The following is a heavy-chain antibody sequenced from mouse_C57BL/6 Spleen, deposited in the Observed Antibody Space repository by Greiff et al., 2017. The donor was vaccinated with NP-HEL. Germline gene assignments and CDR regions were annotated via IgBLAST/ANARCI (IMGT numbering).Heavy chain of an antibody. CDR2: IRNKANGYTT. D-gene: IGHD1-1*01. V-gene: IGHV7-3*01. CDR3: ARGSYGSSYYFDY. CDR1: GFTFTDYY. Sequence: EVHLVESGGGLVQPGGSLSLSCAASGFTFTDYYMSWVRQPPGKALEWLGFIRNKANGYTTEYSASVKGRFTISRDNSQSILYLQMNALRAEDSATYYCARGSYGSSYYFDYWGQGTTLTVSS. J-gene: IGHJ2*01.